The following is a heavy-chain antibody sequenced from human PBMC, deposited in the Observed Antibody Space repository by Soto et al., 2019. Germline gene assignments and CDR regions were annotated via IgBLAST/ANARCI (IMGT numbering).Heavy chain of an antibody. V-gene: IGHV3-23*01. D-gene: IGHD3-16*01. CDR1: GLTLGHYS. Sequence: PWLSLRLPCAASGLTLGHYSMSWRRQNPGKGLEWVPGISISSENTYYALSVKGRFTISRDNSKSTLYLQITNVRAGDTVVDCGAGGRSKSFCLVCWGKGCRVTVAS. CDR3: AGGRSKSFCLVC. J-gene: IGHJ4*02. CDR2: ISISSENT.